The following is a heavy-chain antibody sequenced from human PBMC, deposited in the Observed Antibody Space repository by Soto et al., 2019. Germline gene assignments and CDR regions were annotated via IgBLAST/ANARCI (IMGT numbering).Heavy chain of an antibody. CDR2: IYYSGST. CDR1: GGSISSYY. J-gene: IGHJ3*02. V-gene: IGHV4-59*01. D-gene: IGHD6-6*01. CDR3: ARTSKGRPSLNAFDI. Sequence: QVQLQESGPGLVKPSETLSLTCTVSGGSISSYYWSWIRQPPGKGLEWIGYIYYSGSTNYNPSLKSRVTISVDTSKNQFSLKLSSVTAADTAVYYCARTSKGRPSLNAFDIWGQGTMVTVSS.